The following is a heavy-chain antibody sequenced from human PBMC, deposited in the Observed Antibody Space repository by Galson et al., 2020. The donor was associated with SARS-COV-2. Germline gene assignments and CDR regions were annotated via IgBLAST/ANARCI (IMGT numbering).Heavy chain of an antibody. CDR1: GYTFTSYG. J-gene: IGHJ5*02. CDR2: ISAYNGNT. Sequence: ASVMVSCKASGYTFTSYGISWVRQAPGQGLEWMGWISAYNGNTNYAQKLQGRVTMTTDTSTSTAYMELRSLRSDDTAVYYCARDTNLDYYDSSEAPNWFDPWGQGTLVTVSS. D-gene: IGHD3-22*01. V-gene: IGHV1-18*01. CDR3: ARDTNLDYYDSSEAPNWFDP.